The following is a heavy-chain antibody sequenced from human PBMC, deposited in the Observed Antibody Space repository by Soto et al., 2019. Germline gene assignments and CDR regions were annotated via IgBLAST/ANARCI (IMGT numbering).Heavy chain of an antibody. V-gene: IGHV4-34*01. CDR3: ARGYRKEWLFWGYGMDV. J-gene: IGHJ6*02. CDR1: GGSFSGYY. CDR2: INHSGST. Sequence: SETLSLTCAVYGGSFSGYYWSWIRQPPGKGLEWIGEINHSGSTNYNPSLKSRVTISVDTSKNQFSLKLSSVTAADTAVYYCARGYRKEWLFWGYGMDVWGQGTTVTVYS. D-gene: IGHD3-3*01.